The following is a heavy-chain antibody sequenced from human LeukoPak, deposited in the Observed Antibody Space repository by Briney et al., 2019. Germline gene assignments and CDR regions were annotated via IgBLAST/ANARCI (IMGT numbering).Heavy chain of an antibody. CDR2: ISPYNGNT. V-gene: IGHV1-18*01. CDR3: ARTIVWGIQYYQYMDM. Sequence: ASVKVSCKASGYTFTSYGISWVRQAPGQGLEWMGWISPYNGNTNYAQKLQGRVTMTTDTSTSTAYMELRSLRSDDTAVYYCARTIVWGIQYYQYMDMWGEGTMVTVSS. J-gene: IGHJ6*03. D-gene: IGHD3-16*01. CDR1: GYTFTSYG.